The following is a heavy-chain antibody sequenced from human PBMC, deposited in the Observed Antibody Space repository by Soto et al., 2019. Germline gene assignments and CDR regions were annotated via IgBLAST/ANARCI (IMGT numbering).Heavy chain of an antibody. CDR1: VLPFSSYA. CDR3: AKARWNYSYDSGLYPSYGMDA. Sequence: GGPLKLSFAASVLPFSSYAMNWVRKDKGKGLEWVSAISASGGTTYYADSVKGRFTISRDNSKNTLYLQMNSLRAEDTAVYYCAKARWNYSYDSGLYPSYGMDARGQGTTV. V-gene: IGHV3-23*01. CDR2: ISASGGTT. D-gene: IGHD3-16*01. J-gene: IGHJ6*02.